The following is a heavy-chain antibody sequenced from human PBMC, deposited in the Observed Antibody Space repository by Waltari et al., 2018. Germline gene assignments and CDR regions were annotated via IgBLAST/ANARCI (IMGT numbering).Heavy chain of an antibody. D-gene: IGHD3-9*01. CDR2: IRYDGSNK. CDR3: AKWDYDILTGYYGAFDI. V-gene: IGHV3-30*02. Sequence: QVQLVESGGGVVQPGGSLRLSCAASGFTFSSYGMHWVRQAPGKGLEWVAFIRYDGSNKYYADSVKVRFTISRDNSKNTLYLQMNSLRAEDTAVYYCAKWDYDILTGYYGAFDIWGQGTMVTVSS. CDR1: GFTFSSYG. J-gene: IGHJ3*02.